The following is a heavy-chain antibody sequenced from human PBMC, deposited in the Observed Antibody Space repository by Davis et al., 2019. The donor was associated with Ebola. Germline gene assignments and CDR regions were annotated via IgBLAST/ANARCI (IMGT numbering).Heavy chain of an antibody. Sequence: AASVKVSCKASGYTFTSYGITWVRQAPGQGPEWMGWISAYNGNTNYAQKFQGRVTMTRDTSTSTVYMELSSLRSEDTAVYYCASSVGMWANYWGQGTLVTVSS. D-gene: IGHD7-27*01. CDR1: GYTFTSYG. CDR3: ASSVGMWANY. J-gene: IGHJ4*02. CDR2: ISAYNGNT. V-gene: IGHV1-18*01.